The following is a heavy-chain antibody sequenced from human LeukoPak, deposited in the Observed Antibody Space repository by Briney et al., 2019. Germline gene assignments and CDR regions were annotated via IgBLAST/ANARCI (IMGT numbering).Heavy chain of an antibody. CDR1: GGSFSGYY. J-gene: IGHJ6*03. V-gene: IGHV4-34*01. D-gene: IGHD2-2*02. CDR2: INHSGST. Sequence: SETLSLTCAVYGGSFSGYYWSWIRQPPGKGLEWIGEINHSGSTNYNPSLKSRVTISVDTSKNQLSLKLSSVTAADTAVYYCARGVVVVPAAILYYYYYMDVWGKGTTVTVSS. CDR3: ARGVVVVPAAILYYYYYMDV.